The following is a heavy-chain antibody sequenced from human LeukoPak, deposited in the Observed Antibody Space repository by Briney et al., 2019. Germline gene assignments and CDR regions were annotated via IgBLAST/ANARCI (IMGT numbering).Heavy chain of an antibody. D-gene: IGHD7-27*01. V-gene: IGHV3-30*03. CDR2: ISYDGSNK. CDR1: GFTFSSYG. J-gene: IGHJ2*01. Sequence: GGSLRLSCAASGFTFSSYGMHWVRQAPGKGLEWVAVISYDGSNKYYADSVKGRFTISRDNSKNTLYLQMNSLRAEDTAVYYCARSDLTWGSIWYFDLWGRGTLVTVSS. CDR3: ARSDLTWGSIWYFDL.